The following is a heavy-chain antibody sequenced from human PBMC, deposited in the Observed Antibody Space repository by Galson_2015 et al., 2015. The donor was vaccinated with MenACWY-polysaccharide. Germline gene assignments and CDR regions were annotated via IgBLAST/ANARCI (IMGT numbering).Heavy chain of an antibody. D-gene: IGHD6-19*01. V-gene: IGHV3-23*01. CDR3: AKGGGFYSSGFDY. Sequence: SLRLSCAASGFTFRGNYMNWVRQAPGKGLEWVAIISGSGATTYYADSVKGLLTISRDNSKITVYVEMNSLRGEDAAVYYCAKGGGFYSSGFDYWGQGTLVTVSP. J-gene: IGHJ4*02. CDR1: GFTFRGNY. CDR2: ISGSGATT.